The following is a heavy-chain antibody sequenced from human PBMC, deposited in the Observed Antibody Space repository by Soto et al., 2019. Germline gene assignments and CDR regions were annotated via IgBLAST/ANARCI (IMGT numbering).Heavy chain of an antibody. CDR1: GFTFSDFA. CDR2: IYGGGNGP. CDR3: AKMEGMDPWAYSFDY. J-gene: IGHJ4*02. Sequence: EVQVLESGGGLVQPGGSLRLSCAATGFTFSDFAVSWVRQAPGKGLEWVSRIYGGGNGPHYADSVKGRVTISRDNSKNTLYLQMNSLRAEDTGVYYCAKMEGMDPWAYSFDYWGQGTLVTVSS. D-gene: IGHD2-2*03. V-gene: IGHV3-23*01.